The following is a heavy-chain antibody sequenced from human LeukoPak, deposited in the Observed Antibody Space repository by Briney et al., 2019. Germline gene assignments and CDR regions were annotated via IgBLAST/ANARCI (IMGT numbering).Heavy chain of an antibody. CDR3: ARGQSGGTYDILTGFSD. CDR2: INHSGST. V-gene: IGHV4-34*01. CDR1: GGSFSGYY. Sequence: SGTLSLTCAVYGGSFSGYYWSWIRQPPGKGLEWIGEINHSGSTNYNPSLKSRVTISVDTSKNQFSLKLSSVTAADTAVYYCARGQSGGTYDILTGFSDWGQGTLVTVSS. J-gene: IGHJ4*02. D-gene: IGHD3-9*01.